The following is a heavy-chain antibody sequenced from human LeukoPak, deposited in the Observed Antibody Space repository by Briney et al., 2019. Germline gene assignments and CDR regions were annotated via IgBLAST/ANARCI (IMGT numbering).Heavy chain of an antibody. Sequence: EPSETLSLTCTVSGYSISSGYYWGWIRQPPGKGLEWIGSIYDSGSTYYNPSLKSRVTISVDTSKNQFSLKLSSVTAADTAVYYCARLPSPGWFDPWGQGTLVTVSS. V-gene: IGHV4-38-2*02. CDR3: ARLPSPGWFDP. CDR2: IYDSGST. CDR1: GYSISSGYY. J-gene: IGHJ5*02.